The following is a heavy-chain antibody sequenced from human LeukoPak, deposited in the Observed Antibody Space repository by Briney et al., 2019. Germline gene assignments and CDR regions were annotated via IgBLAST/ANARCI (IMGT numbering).Heavy chain of an antibody. D-gene: IGHD3-3*01. CDR3: AREDDFWSGPYYYYGMDV. CDR1: GFTFSHYW. V-gene: IGHV3-7*01. Sequence: GGSLRLSCAASGFTFSHYWMSWVRQAPGKGLEWVANIKQDGSEMHYVDSVKGRSTISRDNANNSLYLQMNSLRAEDTAVYYCAREDDFWSGPYYYYGMDVWGQGTTVTVSS. CDR2: IKQDGSEM. J-gene: IGHJ6*02.